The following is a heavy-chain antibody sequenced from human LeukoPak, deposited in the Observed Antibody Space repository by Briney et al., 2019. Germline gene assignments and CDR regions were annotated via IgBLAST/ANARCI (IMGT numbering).Heavy chain of an antibody. D-gene: IGHD3-22*01. CDR3: AKLGITMIVVVTPIDY. V-gene: IGHV3-23*01. Sequence: GGSLRLSCAAPGFTFSSYAMSWVRQAPGKGLEWVSAISGSGGSTYYADSVKGRFTISRDNSKNTLYLQMNSLRAEDTAVYYCAKLGITMIVVVTPIDYWGQGTLVTVSS. CDR1: GFTFSSYA. J-gene: IGHJ4*02. CDR2: ISGSGGST.